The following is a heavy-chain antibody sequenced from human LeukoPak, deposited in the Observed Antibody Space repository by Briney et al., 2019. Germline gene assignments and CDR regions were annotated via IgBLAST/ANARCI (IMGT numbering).Heavy chain of an antibody. Sequence: GGSLRLSCAASGFTFDDYAMHWVRQAPGKGLEWVSGITWNSGSIGYADSVKGRFTISRDNAKNALYLQMSSLRAEDTALYYSVKGYYYDSSGYYYVDYYYGMDVWGQGTTVTVSS. CDR2: ITWNSGSI. CDR1: GFTFDDYA. J-gene: IGHJ6*02. CDR3: VKGYYYDSSGYYYVDYYYGMDV. V-gene: IGHV3-9*01. D-gene: IGHD3-22*01.